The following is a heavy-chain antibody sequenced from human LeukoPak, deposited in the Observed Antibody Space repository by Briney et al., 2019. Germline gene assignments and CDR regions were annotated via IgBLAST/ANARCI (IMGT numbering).Heavy chain of an antibody. CDR1: GGSISSGDYY. J-gene: IGHJ4*02. Sequence: SQTLSLTCTVSGGSISSGDYYWSWIRQPPGKGLEWIGYIYYSGSTYYNPSPKSRVTISVDTSKNQFSLKLSSVTAADTAVYYCARTRYNWNYGLTDYWGQGTLVTVSS. CDR3: ARTRYNWNYGLTDY. CDR2: IYYSGST. V-gene: IGHV4-30-4*08. D-gene: IGHD1-7*01.